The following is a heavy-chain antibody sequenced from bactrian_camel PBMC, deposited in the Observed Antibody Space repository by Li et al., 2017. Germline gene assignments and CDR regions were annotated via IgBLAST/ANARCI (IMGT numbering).Heavy chain of an antibody. CDR3: AAKVSVACNRWAEYNY. V-gene: IGHV3S44*01. CDR1: GNTLTSSC. CDR2: IYAFNAA. J-gene: IGHJ4*01. D-gene: IGHD1*01. Sequence: DVQLVESGGGSVQAGGSLRLSCAASGNTLTSSCMAWFRQAPGTEREGVAAIYAFNAARYADSVKGRFTISRDNAKNTLDLQMNSLKPEDTALYYCAAKVSVACNRWAEYNYWGQGTQVTVS.